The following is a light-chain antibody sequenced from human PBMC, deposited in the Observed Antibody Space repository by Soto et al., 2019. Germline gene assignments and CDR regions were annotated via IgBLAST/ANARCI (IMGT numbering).Light chain of an antibody. V-gene: IGKV3-11*01. CDR3: QQRSHWPRLT. CDR2: DAS. Sequence: EIVLTQSPATLSLSPGERATLSCRASQSVSSYLAWYQQKPGQAPRLLIYDASNRATGIPARFSGSGSGTDLPLTSSSLEHEDFAVCYCQQRSHWPRLTFGGGTKVEIK. J-gene: IGKJ4*02. CDR1: QSVSSY.